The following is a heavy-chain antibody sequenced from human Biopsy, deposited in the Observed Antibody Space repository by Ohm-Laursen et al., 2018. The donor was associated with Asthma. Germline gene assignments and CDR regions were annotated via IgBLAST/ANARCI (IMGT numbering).Heavy chain of an antibody. J-gene: IGHJ5*02. CDR3: ARDLSFYDSSGYYRRWFDP. D-gene: IGHD3-22*01. V-gene: IGHV4-30-4*01. Sequence: TLSLTCTVSGGSISSGDYYWSWIRQPPGKGLEWIGYTYYSGSTYYNPSLKSRVTISVDTSKNQFSLKLSSVTAADTAVYYCARDLSFYDSSGYYRRWFDPWGQGTLVTVSS. CDR1: GGSISSGDYY. CDR2: TYYSGST.